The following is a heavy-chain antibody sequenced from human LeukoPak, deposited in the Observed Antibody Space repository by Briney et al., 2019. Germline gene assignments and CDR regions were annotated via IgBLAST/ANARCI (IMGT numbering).Heavy chain of an antibody. D-gene: IGHD4-17*01. CDR2: ISSSSSYI. CDR1: GFTFSSYA. Sequence: GGSLRLSCAASGFTFSSYAMHWVRQAPGKGLEWVSSISSSSSYIYYADSVKGRFTISRDNAKNSLYLQMNSLRAEDTAVYYCARDGTVTSDGTDYWGQGTLVTVSS. CDR3: ARDGTVTSDGTDY. J-gene: IGHJ4*02. V-gene: IGHV3-21*01.